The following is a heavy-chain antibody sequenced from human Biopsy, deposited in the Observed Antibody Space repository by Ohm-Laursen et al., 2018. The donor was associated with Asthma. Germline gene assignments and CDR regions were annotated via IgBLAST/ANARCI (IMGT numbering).Heavy chain of an antibody. D-gene: IGHD6-19*01. CDR1: GGTFSNFA. CDR3: ARCQVGYSSGWSLLLKKIYYSGMDV. Sequence: SVKVSCKAPGGTFSNFAISWVRQAPGRGLEWLGGIMTVFGTTNYAQKFQGRVTITADESTSTAYMEVTSLRSEDTAIYYCARCQVGYSSGWSLLLKKIYYSGMDVRGQGTAVTGSS. J-gene: IGHJ6*02. CDR2: IMTVFGTT. V-gene: IGHV1-69*13.